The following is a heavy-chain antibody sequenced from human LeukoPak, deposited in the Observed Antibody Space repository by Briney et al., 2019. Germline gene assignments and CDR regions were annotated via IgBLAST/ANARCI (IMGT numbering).Heavy chain of an antibody. CDR2: ISGSGGST. D-gene: IGHD3-10*01. J-gene: IGHJ4*02. CDR1: GFTFSSYA. CDR3: AKDQEAITMVRGELDY. Sequence: PGGSLRLSCAASGFTFSSYAMSWVRQAPGKGLEWVSAISGSGGSTYYADSVKGRFTISRDNSKNTRYLQMNSLRAEDTAVYYCAKDQEAITMVRGELDYWGQGTLVTVSS. V-gene: IGHV3-23*01.